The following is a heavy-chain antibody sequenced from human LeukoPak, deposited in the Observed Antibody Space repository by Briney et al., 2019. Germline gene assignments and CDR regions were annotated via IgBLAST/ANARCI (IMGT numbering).Heavy chain of an antibody. D-gene: IGHD3-3*01. Sequence: GGSLRLSCAASGFTFSSYGMSWVRQAPGKGLEWVSAISGSGGSTYYADSVKGRFTISRDNSKNTLYLQMNSLRAEDTAVYYCAKDYYDFWSGYYYAIEGGFDYWGQGTLVTVSS. V-gene: IGHV3-23*01. CDR1: GFTFSSYG. CDR3: AKDYYDFWSGYYYAIEGGFDY. CDR2: ISGSGGST. J-gene: IGHJ4*02.